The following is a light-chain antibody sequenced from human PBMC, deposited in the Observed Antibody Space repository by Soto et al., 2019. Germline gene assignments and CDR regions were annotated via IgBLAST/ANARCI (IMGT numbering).Light chain of an antibody. CDR3: QQYDNWPPT. CDR1: QDINRN. V-gene: IGKV3-15*01. J-gene: IGKJ2*01. Sequence: EIVMTQSPATLSVSPGERATLSCRASQDINRNLAWYQQKPGQAPRLLTYGASTRPTDPPTRFSCGGSGTEFTPTISSLQPEDFGVYYCQQYDNWPPTFGPGTKLEIK. CDR2: GAS.